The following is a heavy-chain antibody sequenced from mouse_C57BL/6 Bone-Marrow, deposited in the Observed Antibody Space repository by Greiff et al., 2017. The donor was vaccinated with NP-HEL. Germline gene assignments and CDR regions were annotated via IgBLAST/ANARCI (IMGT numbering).Heavy chain of an antibody. V-gene: IGHV7-3*01. J-gene: IGHJ4*01. Sequence: EVQLVESGGGLVQPGGSLSLSCAASGFTFTDYYMSWVRQPPGKALEWLGFIRNKANGYTTEYSASVKGRFTISSANSQSILYLQMNTLRAEDSATYYCASYGYYYAMDYWGQGTSVTVSS. CDR1: GFTFTDYY. CDR3: ASYGYYYAMDY. CDR2: IRNKANGYTT.